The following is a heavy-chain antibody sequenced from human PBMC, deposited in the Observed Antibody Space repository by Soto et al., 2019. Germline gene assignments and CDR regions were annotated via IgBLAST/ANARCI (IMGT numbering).Heavy chain of an antibody. Sequence: AAVKVSCKASGYTFTSYYMHWVRQAPGQGLEWMGIINPSGGSTSYAQKFQGRVTMTRDTSTSTVYMELSSLRSEDTAVHYCAVDIVVVSAADRGDAFDIWGQGTLVTVSS. V-gene: IGHV1-46*01. CDR1: GYTFTSYY. CDR2: INPSGGST. D-gene: IGHD2-2*01. CDR3: AVDIVVVSAADRGDAFDI. J-gene: IGHJ3*02.